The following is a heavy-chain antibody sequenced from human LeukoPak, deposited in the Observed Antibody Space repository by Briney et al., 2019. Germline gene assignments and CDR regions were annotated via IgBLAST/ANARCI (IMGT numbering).Heavy chain of an antibody. D-gene: IGHD6-19*01. CDR3: ARDRASGWFVY. J-gene: IGHJ4*02. CDR2: ISAYNGNT. V-gene: IGHV1-18*04. CDR1: GYTFTDYY. Sequence: ASVKVSCKASGYTFTDYYMHWVRQAPGQGLEWMGWISAYNGNTHYAQKLQGRVTMTTDTSTSTAYMELRSLGSDDTAIYYCARDRASGWFVYWGQGTLVTVSS.